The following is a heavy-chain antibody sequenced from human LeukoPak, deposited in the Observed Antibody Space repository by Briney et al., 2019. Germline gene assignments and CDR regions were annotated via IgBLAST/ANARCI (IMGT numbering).Heavy chain of an antibody. CDR3: AGRFRSGSIDCYSWFDP. Sequence: PGGSLRLSCAASGFTFSTYAMSWVRQAPGKGLEWVSAISRSGDTTYYTDSVKGRFTISRDNSKNTLYLQMNSLRAEDTAIYYCAGRFRSGSIDCYSWFDPWGQGTLVTVSS. CDR1: GFTFSTYA. V-gene: IGHV3-23*01. D-gene: IGHD2-15*01. J-gene: IGHJ5*02. CDR2: ISRSGDTT.